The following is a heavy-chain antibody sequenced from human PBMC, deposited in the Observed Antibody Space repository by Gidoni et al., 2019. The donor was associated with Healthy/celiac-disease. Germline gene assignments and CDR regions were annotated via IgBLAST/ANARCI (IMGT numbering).Heavy chain of an antibody. Sequence: EVQLVESGGGLVKPGGSLRLSCAASGFTFSNAWMNWVRQAPGKGLEWVGRIKSKTDGGTTDYAAPVKGRFTISRDDSKNTLYLQMNSLKTEDTAVYYCTTFDGVVVVAATFPYYYMDVWGKGTTVTVSS. V-gene: IGHV3-15*07. CDR1: GFTFSNAW. CDR3: TTFDGVVVVAATFPYYYMDV. CDR2: IKSKTDGGTT. D-gene: IGHD2-15*01. J-gene: IGHJ6*03.